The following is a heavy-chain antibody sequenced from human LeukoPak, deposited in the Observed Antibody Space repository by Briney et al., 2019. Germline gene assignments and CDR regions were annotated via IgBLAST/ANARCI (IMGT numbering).Heavy chain of an antibody. V-gene: IGHV4-59*01. D-gene: IGHD1-26*01. J-gene: IGHJ4*02. CDR1: DGSINNYY. Sequence: SETLSLTCSVPDGSINNYYWSWIRQPPGAELEWIGYIFYSGTTNYNPSLKSRVTISLDTSKNQFSLKLTSVTAADTAIYYCARGRSLQLLDYWGQGTLVTVSS. CDR2: IFYSGTT. CDR3: ARGRSLQLLDY.